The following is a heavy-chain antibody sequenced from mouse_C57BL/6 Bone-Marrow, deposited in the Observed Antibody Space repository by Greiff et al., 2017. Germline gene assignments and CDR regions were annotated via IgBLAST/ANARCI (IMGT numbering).Heavy chain of an antibody. V-gene: IGHV1-82*01. Sequence: QVQLQQSGPELVKPGASVKISCKASGYAFSSSWLNWVKQRPGKGLEWIGRIYPGDGDTNYNGKFKGKATLTADKSSSTAYMQLSSLTSEDSAVDFCARPFTTVVAWYFDVWGTGTTGTVFS. CDR3: ARPFTTVVAWYFDV. D-gene: IGHD1-1*01. CDR2: IYPGDGDT. J-gene: IGHJ1*03. CDR1: GYAFSSSW.